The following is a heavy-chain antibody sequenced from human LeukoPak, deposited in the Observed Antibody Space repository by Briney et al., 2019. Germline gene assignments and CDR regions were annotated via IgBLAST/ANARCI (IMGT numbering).Heavy chain of an antibody. Sequence: GGSLRLSCAASGFTFTSYAMTWVRQAPGRGLEWVSTIRGSGDTYYADSVKGRFTISRDISKNTLYLQMNNPRAEDTAVYYCARYCSGGNCYSGLLYWGQGNLVAVSS. J-gene: IGHJ4*02. CDR3: ARYCSGGNCYSGLLY. D-gene: IGHD2-15*01. V-gene: IGHV3-23*01. CDR1: GFTFTSYA. CDR2: IRGSGDT.